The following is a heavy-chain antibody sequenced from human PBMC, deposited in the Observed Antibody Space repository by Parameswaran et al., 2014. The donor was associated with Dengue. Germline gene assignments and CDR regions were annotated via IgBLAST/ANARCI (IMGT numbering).Heavy chain of an antibody. J-gene: IGHJ4*02. D-gene: IGHD3-22*01. Sequence: VRQMPGKGLEWVANIKQDGSEKYYVDSVKGRFTISRDNAKNSLYLQMNSLRAEDTAVYYCARGEYYYDGGYWGQGTRVTVSS. CDR3: ARGEYYYDGGY. CDR2: IKQDGSEK. V-gene: IGHV3-7*01.